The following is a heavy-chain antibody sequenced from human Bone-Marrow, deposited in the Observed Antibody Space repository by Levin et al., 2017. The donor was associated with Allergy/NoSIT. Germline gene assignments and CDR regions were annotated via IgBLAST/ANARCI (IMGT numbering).Heavy chain of an antibody. CDR1: GFTFSSYW. CDR3: ARDLGRWGYDSSELAGY. V-gene: IGHV3-74*03. CDR2: ISGDGATT. J-gene: IGHJ4*02. D-gene: IGHD3-22*01. Sequence: SGESLKISCAASGFTFSSYWMHWVRQTPGKGLVWVSRISGDGATTAYADSVKGRFTISRDNAKNTLSLQMSSLRVEDTAVYYCARDLGRWGYDSSELAGYWGQGTLVTVSS.